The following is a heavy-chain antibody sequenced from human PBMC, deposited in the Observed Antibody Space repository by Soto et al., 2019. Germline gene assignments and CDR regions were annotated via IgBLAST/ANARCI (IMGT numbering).Heavy chain of an antibody. Sequence: EVQLLESGGGLVQPGGSLRLSCAASGFXXSSYAMNWVRQAPGKGLEWVSVISGSGGSTYYADAVKGRFTISRDNSKNTLYLQMNSLRAEDTAVYYCAKRTVGWYFDLWGRGTLVTVSS. J-gene: IGHJ2*01. D-gene: IGHD4-17*01. CDR1: GFXXSSYA. CDR3: AKRTVGWYFDL. CDR2: ISGSGGST. V-gene: IGHV3-23*01.